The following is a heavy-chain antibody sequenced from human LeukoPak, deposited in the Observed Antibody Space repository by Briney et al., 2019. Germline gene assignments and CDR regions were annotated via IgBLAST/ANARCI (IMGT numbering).Heavy chain of an antibody. CDR2: IKQDGSEK. V-gene: IGHV3-7*01. CDR3: ARDHIVVVIARSYYLDY. D-gene: IGHD2-21*01. J-gene: IGHJ4*02. CDR1: GFTFSSYW. Sequence: PGGSLRLSCAASGFTFSSYWMSWVRQAPGKGLEWVANIKQDGSEKYYVDSVKGRFTISRDNAKDSLYLQMNSLRAEDTAVYYCARDHIVVVIARSYYLDYWGQGTLVTVSS.